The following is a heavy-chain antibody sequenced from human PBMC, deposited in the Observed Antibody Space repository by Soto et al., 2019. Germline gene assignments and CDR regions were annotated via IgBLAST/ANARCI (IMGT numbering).Heavy chain of an antibody. CDR2: INPNSGGT. CDR1: GYTFTGYY. Sequence: ASVKVSCKASGYTFTGYYMHWERQAHGQGLEWMGWINPNSGGTNYAQKFQGRVTMTRDTSISTAYMELSRLRSDDTAVYYCARANGRRYCSSTSCSNWVDPWGQGTLVTVSA. CDR3: ARANGRRYCSSTSCSNWVDP. J-gene: IGHJ5*02. V-gene: IGHV1-2*02. D-gene: IGHD2-2*01.